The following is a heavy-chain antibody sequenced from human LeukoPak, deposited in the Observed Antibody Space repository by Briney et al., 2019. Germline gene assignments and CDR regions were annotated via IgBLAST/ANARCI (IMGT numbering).Heavy chain of an antibody. CDR2: INSDGSST. J-gene: IGHJ4*02. CDR1: GFTFSYHY. V-gene: IGHV3-74*01. Sequence: PGGSLRLSCAASGFTFSYHYMDWVRQAPGKGLVWVSRINSDGSSTSYADSVKGRFTISRDNAKNTLYLQMNSLRAEDTAVYYCARDPHYGDANYYFDYWGQGTLVTVSS. D-gene: IGHD4-17*01. CDR3: ARDPHYGDANYYFDY.